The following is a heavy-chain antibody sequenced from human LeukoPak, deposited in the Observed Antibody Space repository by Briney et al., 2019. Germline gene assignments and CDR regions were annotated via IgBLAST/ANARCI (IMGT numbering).Heavy chain of an antibody. D-gene: IGHD3-9*01. Sequence: PSETLSLTCTVSGGSISSSSYYWGWIRQPPGKGLEWIGSIYYSGSTYYNPSLKSRVTISVDTSKNQFSLKLSSVTAADTAVYYCAREGDILTGTTPFDYWGQGTLVTVSS. J-gene: IGHJ4*02. CDR1: GGSISSSSYY. CDR2: IYYSGST. CDR3: AREGDILTGTTPFDY. V-gene: IGHV4-39*07.